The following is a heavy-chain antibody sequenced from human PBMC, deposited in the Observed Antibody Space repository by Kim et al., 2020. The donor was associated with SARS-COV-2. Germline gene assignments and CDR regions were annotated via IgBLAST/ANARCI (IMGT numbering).Heavy chain of an antibody. CDR3: ARRNYYGSGSYYNDHYYYYGMDV. CDR2: IYYSGST. J-gene: IGHJ6*02. Sequence: SETLSLTCTVSGGSISSSSYYWGWIRQPPGKRLEWIGSIYYSGSTYYNPSLKSRVTISVDTSKNQFSLKLSSVTAADTAVYYCARRNYYGSGSYYNDHYYYYGMDVWGQGTTVTVSS. CDR1: GGSISSSSYY. D-gene: IGHD3-10*01. V-gene: IGHV4-39*01.